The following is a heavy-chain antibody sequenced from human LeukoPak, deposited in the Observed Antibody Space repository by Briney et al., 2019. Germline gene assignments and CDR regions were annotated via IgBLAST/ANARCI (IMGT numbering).Heavy chain of an antibody. D-gene: IGHD6-19*01. Sequence: PGGSLRLSCAASGFTFSSYSMNWVRQAPGKGLEWVSSISSSSYDINYTDSMKGRFTISRDNAKNSLYLQMNSLRVEDTAVYYCARRGSSGRFDYWGQGTLVTVSS. CDR2: ISSSSYDI. CDR1: GFTFSSYS. V-gene: IGHV3-21*01. CDR3: ARRGSSGRFDY. J-gene: IGHJ4*02.